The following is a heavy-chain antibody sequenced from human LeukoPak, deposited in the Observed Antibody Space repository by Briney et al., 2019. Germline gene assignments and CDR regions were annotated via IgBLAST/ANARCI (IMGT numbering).Heavy chain of an antibody. V-gene: IGHV3-30*04. Sequence: GGSLRLSCAASGFTFSSYAMHWVRQAPGKGLEWVATTSFDVSNKYYADSVKGRFTISRDNSKNTLYLQMNSLRTEDTAVYYCARYDYNYAADYWGQGTLVTVSS. D-gene: IGHD3-16*01. CDR1: GFTFSSYA. CDR3: ARYDYNYAADY. J-gene: IGHJ4*02. CDR2: TSFDVSNK.